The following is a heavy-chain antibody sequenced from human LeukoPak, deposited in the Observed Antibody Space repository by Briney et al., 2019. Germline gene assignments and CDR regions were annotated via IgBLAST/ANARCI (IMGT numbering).Heavy chain of an antibody. CDR2: IYYSVST. V-gene: IGHV4-59*01. CDR1: GVSISSYY. CDR3: ARDQTGTTWNDAFDI. D-gene: IGHD1-1*01. J-gene: IGHJ3*02. Sequence: TSSETLCLSCTVSGVSISSYYWSWIRQPPGRGLEWIGYIYYSVSTNYNPSLKSRVTISVDTSKNQFSLKLSSVTAADTAVYYCARDQTGTTWNDAFDIWGQGTMVTVSS.